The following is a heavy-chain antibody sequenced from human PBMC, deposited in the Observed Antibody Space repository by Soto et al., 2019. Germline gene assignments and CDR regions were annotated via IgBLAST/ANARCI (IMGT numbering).Heavy chain of an antibody. CDR3: ARAGFGNDWVYFEF. D-gene: IGHD3-9*01. CDR2: VAVAGDT. V-gene: IGHV3-13*01. CDR1: GFTLNNYD. Sequence: EVQLVESGGGLVQPGGSLRLSCATSGFTLNNYDMHWIRQAEGKGLEWVSAVAVAGDTFYADTVKGRITISRESAKRALYLQMNSLVVEDTAVYYCARAGFGNDWVYFEFWGQGTLVTVSS. J-gene: IGHJ4*02.